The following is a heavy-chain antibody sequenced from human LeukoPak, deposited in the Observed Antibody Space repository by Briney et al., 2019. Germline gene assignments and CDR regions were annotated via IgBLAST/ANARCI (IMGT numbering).Heavy chain of an antibody. Sequence: GGSLRLSCAASGFTFSSYDMHWVRQPTGKGLEWVSAIGTAGDTYYPGSVKGRFTISRENAKNSLYLQMNSLRAGDTAVYYCARGDYYGSGSDYGPWGMDVWGQGTTVTVSS. D-gene: IGHD3-10*01. CDR3: ARGDYYGSGSDYGPWGMDV. V-gene: IGHV3-13*01. CDR2: IGTAGDT. J-gene: IGHJ6*01. CDR1: GFTFSSYD.